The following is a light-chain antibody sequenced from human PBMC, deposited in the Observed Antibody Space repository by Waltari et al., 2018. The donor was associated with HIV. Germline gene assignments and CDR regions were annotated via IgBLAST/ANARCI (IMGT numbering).Light chain of an antibody. CDR3: SSYAGNNIVL. J-gene: IGLJ2*01. Sequence: QSALTQPPSASGSPGQSVTISCTGTSSDIGGYNYVSWYQQHPGKDPKVMIYEVSKRPSGVPDRFSGSKSANTASLTVSGLQAEDEADYYCSSYAGNNIVLFGGGTTLTVL. V-gene: IGLV2-8*01. CDR2: EVS. CDR1: SSDIGGYNY.